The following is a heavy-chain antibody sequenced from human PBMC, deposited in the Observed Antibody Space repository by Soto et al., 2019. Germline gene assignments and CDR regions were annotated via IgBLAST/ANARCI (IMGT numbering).Heavy chain of an antibody. D-gene: IGHD6-13*01. CDR3: ARDQGVAAAGITWFDP. Sequence: ETLSLTCAVSGASMNSYHWSWIRQPAGKGLEWIGHIHSSGSTNYNPSLKRRVTMSVDTSKNQFSLRLMSLTAADTAVYYCARDQGVAAAGITWFDPWGQGSLVIVSS. V-gene: IGHV4-4*07. J-gene: IGHJ5*02. CDR2: IHSSGST. CDR1: GASMNSYH.